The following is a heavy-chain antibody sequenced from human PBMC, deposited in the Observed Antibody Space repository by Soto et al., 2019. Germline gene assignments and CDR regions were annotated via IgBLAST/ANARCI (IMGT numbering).Heavy chain of an antibody. D-gene: IGHD3-10*01. CDR1: GFTFSSYA. V-gene: IGHV3-23*01. Sequence: PGGSLRLSCAASGFTFSSYAMSWVRQAPGKGLEWVSAISGSGGSTYYADSVKGRFTISRDNSKNTLYLQMNSLRAEDTAVYYCAKWVVWFGELSQLTSTYFDYWGQGTLVTVSS. CDR3: AKWVVWFGELSQLTSTYFDY. J-gene: IGHJ4*02. CDR2: ISGSGGST.